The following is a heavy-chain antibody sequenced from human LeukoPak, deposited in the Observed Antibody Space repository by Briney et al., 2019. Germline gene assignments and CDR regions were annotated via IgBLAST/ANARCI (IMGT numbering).Heavy chain of an antibody. CDR1: GFTFSIYW. D-gene: IGHD2-15*01. CDR3: ARVEYCSGGSCYLVDY. V-gene: IGHV3-7*01. CDR2: IKQDGSDK. Sequence: GGSLRLSCAASGFTFSIYWMSWVRQAPGEGLEWVANIKQDGSDKFHVDSVKGRFTISRDNAKNSLYLQMSSLRVEDTAVYYCARVEYCSGGSCYLVDYWGQGTLVTVSS. J-gene: IGHJ4*02.